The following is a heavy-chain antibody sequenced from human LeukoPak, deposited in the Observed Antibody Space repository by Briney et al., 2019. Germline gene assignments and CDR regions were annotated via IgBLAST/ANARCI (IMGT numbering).Heavy chain of an antibody. D-gene: IGHD2-15*01. J-gene: IGHJ2*01. CDR3: ARRAPAGSYCSGGSYYSGAHWYFDL. CDR1: GGSIDSYY. Sequence: SETLSLTCAVSGGSIDSYYWSWIRQPPGKGLEWIGYIYYSGSTNYNPSLKSRVTISVDTSKNQFSLKLSSVTAADTAVYYCARRAPAGSYCSGGSYYSGAHWYFDLWGRGTLVTVSS. V-gene: IGHV4-59*08. CDR2: IYYSGST.